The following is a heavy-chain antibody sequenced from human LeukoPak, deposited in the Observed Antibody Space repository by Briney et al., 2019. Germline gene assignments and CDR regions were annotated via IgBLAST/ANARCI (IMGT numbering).Heavy chain of an antibody. D-gene: IGHD1-14*01. CDR2: IYTSGST. Sequence: SETLSLTCTVSGGSISSGSYYWSWIRQPAGKGLEWIGRIYTSGSTNYNPSLKSRVTISVDTSKNQFSLKLSSVTAADTAVYYCASGTRRGKLDYWGQGTVVTVSS. V-gene: IGHV4-61*02. J-gene: IGHJ4*02. CDR3: ASGTRRGKLDY. CDR1: GGSISSGSYY.